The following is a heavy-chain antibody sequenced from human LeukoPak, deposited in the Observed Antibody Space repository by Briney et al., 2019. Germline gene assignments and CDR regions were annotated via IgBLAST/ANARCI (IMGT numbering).Heavy chain of an antibody. CDR1: GYTFTSYG. CDR3: AREDCSSTSCYAFDI. CDR2: INPNSGGT. D-gene: IGHD2-2*01. J-gene: IGHJ3*02. V-gene: IGHV1-2*02. Sequence: ASVKVSCKASGYTFTSYGISWVRQAPGQGLEWMGWINPNSGGTNYAQKFQGRVTMTRDTSISTAYMELSRLRSDDTAVYYCAREDCSSTSCYAFDIWGQGTMVTVSS.